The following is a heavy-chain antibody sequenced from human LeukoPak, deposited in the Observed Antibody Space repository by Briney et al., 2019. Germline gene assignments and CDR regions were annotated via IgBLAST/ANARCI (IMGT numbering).Heavy chain of an antibody. CDR3: AKDGAAGGIDY. Sequence: GGSLRLSCAASGFTFDDYTLHWVRQAPGKGLECVSLITWDGGSTYYADSVKGRFTISRDNSKNSLYLQMNSLRTEDTALYYCAKDGAAGGIDYWGQGTLVTVSS. J-gene: IGHJ4*02. CDR2: ITWDGGST. V-gene: IGHV3-43*01. CDR1: GFTFDDYT. D-gene: IGHD6-13*01.